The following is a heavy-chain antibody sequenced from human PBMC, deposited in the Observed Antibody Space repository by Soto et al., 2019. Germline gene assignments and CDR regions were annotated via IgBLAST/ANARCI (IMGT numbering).Heavy chain of an antibody. CDR3: VKDFWSIAARPSY. CDR1: GFTFSSYA. D-gene: IGHD6-6*01. V-gene: IGHV3-64D*06. CDR2: ISSNGGST. Sequence: GGSLRLSCSASGFTFSSYAMHWVRQAPGKGLEYVSAISSNGGSTYYADSVKGRFTISRDNSKNTLYLQMGSLRAEDTAVYYCVKDFWSIAARPSYWGQGTLVTVSS. J-gene: IGHJ4*02.